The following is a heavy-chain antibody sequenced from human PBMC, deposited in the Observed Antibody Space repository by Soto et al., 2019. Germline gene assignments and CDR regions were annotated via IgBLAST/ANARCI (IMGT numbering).Heavy chain of an antibody. CDR2: IYYSGST. CDR1: GGSVSSGSYY. Sequence: PSETLSLTCTVSGGSVSSGSYYWSWIRQPPGKGLEWIGYIYYSGSTNYNPSLKSRVTISVDRSKNQFSLKLSSVTAADTAVYYCARGGGGPYDFWSGYYSGWGQGTLVTVSS. D-gene: IGHD3-3*01. J-gene: IGHJ4*02. V-gene: IGHV4-61*01. CDR3: ARGGGGPYDFWSGYYSG.